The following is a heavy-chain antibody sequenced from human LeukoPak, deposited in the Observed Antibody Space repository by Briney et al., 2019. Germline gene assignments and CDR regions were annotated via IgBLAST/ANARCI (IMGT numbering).Heavy chain of an antibody. V-gene: IGHV3-21*01. CDR2: IISSSSRI. J-gene: IGHJ4*02. Sequence: GGSVRLSCEASGFTFSNYAMTWVRQAPGKGLEYVSSIISSSSRIFYADSVRGRFTISRDNAKNSLYLQMNSLRAEDTAVYYCARVPVGYQGYSSAWYTDYWGQGTLVSVSS. CDR1: GFTFSNYA. D-gene: IGHD6-19*01. CDR3: ARVPVGYQGYSSAWYTDY.